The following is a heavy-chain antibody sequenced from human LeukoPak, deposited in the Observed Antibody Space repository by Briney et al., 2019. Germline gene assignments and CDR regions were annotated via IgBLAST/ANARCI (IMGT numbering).Heavy chain of an antibody. Sequence: GGSLRLSCAASRFTFSSYAMHWVRQAPGKGLEWVSGISWNSGSIGYADSVKGRFTISRDNAKNSLYLQMNSLRAEDTALYYCAKDKLVRGVIASPIDYWGQGTLVTVSS. V-gene: IGHV3-9*01. J-gene: IGHJ4*02. CDR1: RFTFSSYA. D-gene: IGHD3-10*01. CDR2: ISWNSGSI. CDR3: AKDKLVRGVIASPIDY.